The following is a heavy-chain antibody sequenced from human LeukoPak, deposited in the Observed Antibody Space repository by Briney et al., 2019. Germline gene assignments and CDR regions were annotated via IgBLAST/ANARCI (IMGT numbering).Heavy chain of an antibody. V-gene: IGHV1-8*03. D-gene: IGHD3-22*01. CDR2: MNPNSGNT. Sequence: ASVKVSCKASGYTFTSYDINWVRQAPGQGLEWMGWMNPNSGNTGYAQKFQGRVTITRNTSISTAYMELSSLRSEDTAVYYCARWEGTSYYDSSGFMVYWGQGTLVTVSS. CDR3: ARWEGTSYYDSSGFMVY. J-gene: IGHJ4*02. CDR1: GYTFTSYD.